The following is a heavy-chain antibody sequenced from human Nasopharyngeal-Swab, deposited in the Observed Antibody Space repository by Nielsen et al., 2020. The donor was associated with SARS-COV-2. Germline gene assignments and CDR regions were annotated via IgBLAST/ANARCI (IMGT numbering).Heavy chain of an antibody. J-gene: IGHJ4*02. Sequence: GGSLRLSCAASGFTFSSYWMHWVRQAPGKGLVWASRINSDGSSTSYADSVKGRFTISRDNAKNTLYLQMNSLRAEDTAVYYCARDGKALYYDFPESPLDYWGQGTLVTVSS. CDR3: ARDGKALYYDFPESPLDY. CDR1: GFTFSSYW. CDR2: INSDGSST. D-gene: IGHD3-3*01. V-gene: IGHV3-74*01.